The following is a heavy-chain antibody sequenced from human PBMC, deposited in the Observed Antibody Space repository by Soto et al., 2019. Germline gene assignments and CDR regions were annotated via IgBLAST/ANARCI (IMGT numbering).Heavy chain of an antibody. J-gene: IGHJ5*02. D-gene: IGHD3-16*01. CDR2: IYHTGSA. CDR3: ARGVVSGSYISTWFDP. V-gene: IGHV4-30-2*01. CDR1: GGSIISGDHS. Sequence: QLQLQESGSGLVKPSQTLSLTCAVSGGSIISGDHSWTWFRQTPGKGLEWIGHIYHTGSASYNPSLGTRVTISVDKSNNLFSLNLGAVTAADTALYYCARGVVSGSYISTWFDPWGQEILVTVSS.